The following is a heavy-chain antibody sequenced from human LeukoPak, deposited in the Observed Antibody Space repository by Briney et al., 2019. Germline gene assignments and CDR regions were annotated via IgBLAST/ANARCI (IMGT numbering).Heavy chain of an antibody. Sequence: GESLKISCKGSGYSFTNYWIGWVRQMPGKGLEWMGIIYPGDSETRYSPSFQGQVTISADKSISAAYLQWSSLKASDTAMYYCARLGVRHAFDIWGQGTMVTVSS. D-gene: IGHD2-8*01. V-gene: IGHV5-51*01. CDR1: GYSFTNYW. CDR3: ARLGVRHAFDI. CDR2: IYPGDSET. J-gene: IGHJ3*02.